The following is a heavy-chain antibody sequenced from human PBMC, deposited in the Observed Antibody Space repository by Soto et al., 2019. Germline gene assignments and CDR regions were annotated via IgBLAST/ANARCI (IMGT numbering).Heavy chain of an antibody. CDR2: IYSSGNT. CDR1: GGSINNYY. V-gene: IGHV4-4*09. J-gene: IGHJ4*02. CDR3: AAGGGLPRYY. Sequence: SETLSLTCTVSGGSINNYYWSWIRQPPGKGLEWIAYIYSSGNTLYSPSLKSRLTVSMNTSKNQFSLKLSSVTAADTAVYYCAAGGGLPRYYWGQGTLVTVSS. D-gene: IGHD5-12*01.